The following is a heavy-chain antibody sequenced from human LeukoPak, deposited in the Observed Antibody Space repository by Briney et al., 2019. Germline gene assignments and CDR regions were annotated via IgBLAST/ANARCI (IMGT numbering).Heavy chain of an antibody. CDR3: AASLPNIVVVTATKGPFGY. V-gene: IGHV3-23*01. Sequence: GGSLRLSCAAYGFTFSSYTMSWVRQAPGKGLEWVSGVSGSGGNIHYADSVKGRFTISRDDSKNTLYLQMNSLRAEDTAVYYCAASLPNIVVVTATKGPFGYWGQGALVTVSS. D-gene: IGHD2-2*01. CDR1: GFTFSSYT. CDR2: VSGSGGNI. J-gene: IGHJ4*02.